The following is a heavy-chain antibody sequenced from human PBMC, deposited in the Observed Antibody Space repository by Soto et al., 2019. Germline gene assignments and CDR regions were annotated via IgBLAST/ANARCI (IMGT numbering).Heavy chain of an antibody. D-gene: IGHD6-19*01. J-gene: IGHJ6*02. V-gene: IGHV1-2*02. Sequence: QVQLGQSGAEVKKPGASVKVSCKATGYTFTNYYLHWVRQAPGEGLEWMGRSNPNSGDTNYAEKFQGRVTMTRDTSISTVYMELTRLRSDDTAVYYCARVGGRDISGWYDMDVWGQGTTVTVFS. CDR2: SNPNSGDT. CDR3: ARVGGRDISGWYDMDV. CDR1: GYTFTNYY.